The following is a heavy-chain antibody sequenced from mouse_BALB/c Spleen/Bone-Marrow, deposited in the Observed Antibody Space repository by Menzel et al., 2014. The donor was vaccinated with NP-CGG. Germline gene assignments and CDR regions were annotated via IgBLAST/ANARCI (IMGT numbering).Heavy chain of an antibody. CDR3: ARSYNSFDF. CDR1: GYSFTGYN. J-gene: IGHJ2*01. V-gene: IGHV1-39*01. Sequence: VQLKESGPELEKPGASVKISCKASGYSFTGYNMNWVKQYNGQSLEWIGNVDPYYGATTYNQKFKGKATLTVDKSSSTAYMQLERLTSEDSAVYYCARSYNSFDFWGQGTTLTVSS. CDR2: VDPYYGAT.